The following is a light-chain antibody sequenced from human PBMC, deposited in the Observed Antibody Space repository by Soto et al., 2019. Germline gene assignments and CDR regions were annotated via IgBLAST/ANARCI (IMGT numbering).Light chain of an antibody. CDR3: QQSYSTPLT. CDR1: QSISTY. J-gene: IGKJ4*01. CDR2: AAS. Sequence: DIQMTQSPSSLSASVGDRVTITCRASQSISTYLNWYQQKPGKAPKLLIYAASSLQSGVPSRISGSGSGTDFTLTISSLQPEDFATYYCQQSYSTPLTFGGGTKVDIK. V-gene: IGKV1-39*01.